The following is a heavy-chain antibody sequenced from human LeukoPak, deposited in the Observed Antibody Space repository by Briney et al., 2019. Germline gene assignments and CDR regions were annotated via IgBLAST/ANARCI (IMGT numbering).Heavy chain of an antibody. D-gene: IGHD2-2*02. J-gene: IGHJ4*02. V-gene: IGHV4-59*04. CDR1: GASISTYN. Sequence: PSETLSLTCTVSGASISTYNWNWIRQPPGKGLEWIGYIYYSGSTYYNPSLKSRVTISVDTSKNQFSLKLSSVTAADTAVYYCARLPVVPAAIIPYPIDYWGQGTLVTVSS. CDR3: ARLPVVPAAIIPYPIDY. CDR2: IYYSGST.